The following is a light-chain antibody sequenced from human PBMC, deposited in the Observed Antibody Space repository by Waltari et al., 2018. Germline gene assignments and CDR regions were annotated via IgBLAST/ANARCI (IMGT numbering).Light chain of an antibody. CDR1: DSDVGAYDF. V-gene: IGLV2-14*01. Sequence: QSALTQPASVSGSPGQSITIHCSGTDSDVGAYDFVSWSHQHPGKAPPLIIYEVSNRPSGISNRFSASKSGNTASLTISGLQAEDEADYYCSSYTTSSAPGVFGTGTRVTVL. J-gene: IGLJ1*01. CDR3: SSYTTSSAPGV. CDR2: EVS.